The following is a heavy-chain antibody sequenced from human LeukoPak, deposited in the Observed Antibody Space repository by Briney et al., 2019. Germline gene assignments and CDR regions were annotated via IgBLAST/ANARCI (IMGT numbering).Heavy chain of an antibody. CDR1: GGSISSGGYY. V-gene: IGHV4-61*08. Sequence: SETLSLTCTVSGGSISSGGYYWSWIRQPPGKGLEWIGHVFYSGGTSYNPSLKSRVTISVDTSKNQFSLTLSSVTAADTAVYYCARETSYNYDLKAFDIWGQGTVVTVSP. J-gene: IGHJ3*02. D-gene: IGHD5-18*01. CDR2: VFYSGGT. CDR3: ARETSYNYDLKAFDI.